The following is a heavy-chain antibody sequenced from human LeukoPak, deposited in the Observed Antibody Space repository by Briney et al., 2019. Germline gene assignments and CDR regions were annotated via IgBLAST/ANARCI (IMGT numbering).Heavy chain of an antibody. Sequence: SETLSLTCTVSGGSISSSSYYWNWIRQPAGKGLEWIGRIYTSGSTEYNPSLKSRVTISVDTSKNQFSLRLSSVTAVDTAVYYCARTDPFGSGNPWGQGTLVTVSS. D-gene: IGHD3-10*01. V-gene: IGHV4-61*02. CDR2: IYTSGST. CDR3: ARTDPFGSGNP. CDR1: GGSISSSSYY. J-gene: IGHJ5*02.